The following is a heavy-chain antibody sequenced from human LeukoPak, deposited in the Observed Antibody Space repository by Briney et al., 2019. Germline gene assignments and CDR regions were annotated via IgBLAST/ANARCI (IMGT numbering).Heavy chain of an antibody. CDR2: IKQDGSEK. J-gene: IGHJ4*02. CDR1: GFTLSSYW. V-gene: IGHV3-7*01. Sequence: GGSLRLSCAASGFTLSSYWMSWVRQAPGKGLEWVANIKQDGSEKYYVDSVKGRFTISRDNAKNSLYLQMNSLRAEDTAVYYCARDIGYSSSWYVGTLYWGQGTLVTVSS. CDR3: ARDIGYSSSWYVGTLY. D-gene: IGHD6-13*01.